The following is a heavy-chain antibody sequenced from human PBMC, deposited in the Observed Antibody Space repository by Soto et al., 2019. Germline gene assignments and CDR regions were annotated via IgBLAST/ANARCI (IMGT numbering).Heavy chain of an antibody. Sequence: GGSLRLSCAASGFTFSSYAMSWVRQAPGKGLEWVSAISGSGGSTYYADSVKGCFTISRDNSKNTLYLQMNSLRAEDTAVYYCAKDLKAYYYDSSGYYLDGHDAFDIWGQGTMVTVSS. J-gene: IGHJ3*02. D-gene: IGHD3-22*01. CDR2: ISGSGGST. CDR3: AKDLKAYYYDSSGYYLDGHDAFDI. V-gene: IGHV3-23*01. CDR1: GFTFSSYA.